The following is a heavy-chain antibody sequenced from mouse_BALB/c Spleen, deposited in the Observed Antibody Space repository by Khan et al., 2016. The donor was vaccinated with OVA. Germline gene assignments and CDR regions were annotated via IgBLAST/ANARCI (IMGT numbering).Heavy chain of an antibody. V-gene: IGHV1-77*01. CDR2: ISPASGDT. Sequence: QVQLQQSRADLARPGPSVKLSCKASGYTFTDYYIHRVKQRTGQSLEWIGEISPASGDTYYTDKLKGKATLTADKSSSTAYMQLSSLTSEASAVYCCARRHHFGYPFAYWGQGTLVTVSA. J-gene: IGHJ3*01. CDR1: GYTFTDYY. CDR3: ARRHHFGYPFAY. D-gene: IGHD1-2*01.